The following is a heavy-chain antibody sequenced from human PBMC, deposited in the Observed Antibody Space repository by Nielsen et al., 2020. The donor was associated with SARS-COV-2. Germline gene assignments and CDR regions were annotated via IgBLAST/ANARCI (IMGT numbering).Heavy chain of an antibody. D-gene: IGHD7-27*01. V-gene: IGHV3-66*01. CDR1: GFTISSSF. Sequence: GESLKISCGASGFTISSSFMSWVRQAAGKGLDWVSVIYTDGSTSYADSVKGRFTVYRDNSKNTLYLQMNSLRAEDTAMYYCARDNWGRMDVWGQGTTVTVSS. J-gene: IGHJ6*02. CDR2: IYTDGST. CDR3: ARDNWGRMDV.